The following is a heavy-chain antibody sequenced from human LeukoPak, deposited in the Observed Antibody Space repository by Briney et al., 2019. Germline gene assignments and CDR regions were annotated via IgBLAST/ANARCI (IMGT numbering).Heavy chain of an antibody. CDR3: ASRSSYYDILTGGYYFDY. D-gene: IGHD3-9*01. CDR1: GGSISSSSYY. J-gene: IGHJ4*02. Sequence: SETLSLTCTVSGGSISSSSYYWGWIRQPPGKGLEWIGSIYYSGSTYYNPSLKSRFTISVDTSKNQFSLKLSSVTAADTAVYYCASRSSYYDILTGGYYFDYWGQGTLVTVSS. V-gene: IGHV4-39*01. CDR2: IYYSGST.